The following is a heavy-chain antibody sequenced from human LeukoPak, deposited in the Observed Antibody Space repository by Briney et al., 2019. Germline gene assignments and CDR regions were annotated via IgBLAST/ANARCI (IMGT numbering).Heavy chain of an antibody. CDR2: IKQDGSEK. CDR3: ERGLLAAAGIDY. J-gene: IGHJ4*02. D-gene: IGHD6-13*01. Sequence: PGGSLRLSCAASGFTFSNAWMSWVRQAPGKGLEWVANIKQDGSEKNHVDSVKGRFTISRDNAKNSLYLQMNSLRAEDTAVYYCERGLLAAAGIDYWGQGALVTVS. CDR1: GFTFSNAW. V-gene: IGHV3-7*04.